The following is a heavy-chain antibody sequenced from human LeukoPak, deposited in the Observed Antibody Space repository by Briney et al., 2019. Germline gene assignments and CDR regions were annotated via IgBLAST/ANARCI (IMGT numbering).Heavy chain of an antibody. CDR1: GGSISSYY. Sequence: PSETLSLTCTVSGGSISSYYWSWIRQPPGKGLEWIGYVYYSGSTNYNPSLKSRVTISVDTSKNQFSLKLTSVTAADTAVYYCGRGERESFSQFDWWGRGSLVTVSS. V-gene: IGHV4-59*01. CDR2: VYYSGST. J-gene: IGHJ4*02. CDR3: GRGERESFSQFDW. D-gene: IGHD1-26*01.